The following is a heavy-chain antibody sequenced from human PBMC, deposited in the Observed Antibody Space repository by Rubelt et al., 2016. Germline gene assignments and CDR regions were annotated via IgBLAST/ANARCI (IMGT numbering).Heavy chain of an antibody. CDR3: ARDTAMVTSAYYYYGMDV. CDR2: GST. V-gene: IGHV3-53*04. Sequence: GSTYYADSVKGRFTISRHNSKNTLYLQMNSLRAEDTAVYYCARDTAMVTSAYYYYGMDVWGQGTTVTVSS. J-gene: IGHJ6*02. D-gene: IGHD5-18*01.